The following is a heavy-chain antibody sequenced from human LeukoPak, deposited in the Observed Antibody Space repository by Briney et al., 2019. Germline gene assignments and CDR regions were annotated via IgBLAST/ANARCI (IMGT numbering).Heavy chain of an antibody. Sequence: PSETLSLTCTVSGGSISSGTYYWGWIRQSPGQMGLEWIGNIYYSGSTYYNPSLKSRVTISVDTAKNQFSLRLTSVTAADTAVYYCATTYDILSGSAMGDYWGQGTLVTVSS. CDR1: GGSISSGTYY. V-gene: IGHV4-39*01. D-gene: IGHD3-10*01. J-gene: IGHJ4*02. CDR3: ATTYDILSGSAMGDY. CDR2: IYYSGST.